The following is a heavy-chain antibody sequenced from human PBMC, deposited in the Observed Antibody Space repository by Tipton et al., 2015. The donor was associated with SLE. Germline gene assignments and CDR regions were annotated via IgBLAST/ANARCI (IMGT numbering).Heavy chain of an antibody. CDR1: GFTYSGYA. D-gene: IGHD3-16*01. J-gene: IGHJ4*02. CDR3: AGGTGAYFDH. V-gene: IGHV3-30*02. Sequence: SLRLSCAASGFTYSGYAMHWVRQAPGKGLEWVGFIRADGSNKDYADSGKGRFTISRDNSKNTLYLQMNRLRVEDTAVYYCAGGTGAYFDHWGQGTLVTVSS. CDR2: IRADGSNK.